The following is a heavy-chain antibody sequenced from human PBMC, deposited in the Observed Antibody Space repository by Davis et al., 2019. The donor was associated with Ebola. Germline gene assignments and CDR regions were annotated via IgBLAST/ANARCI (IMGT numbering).Heavy chain of an antibody. CDR2: IIPIFGTA. CDR3: AEAGGGSGSYYSGGYYYGMDV. Sequence: SVKVSCKASGGTFSSYAISWVRQAPGQGLEWMGGIIPIFGTANYAQKFQGRVTITADKSTSTAYMELSSLRSEDTAVYYCAEAGGGSGSYYSGGYYYGMDVWGQGTTVTVSS. J-gene: IGHJ6*02. D-gene: IGHD3-10*01. V-gene: IGHV1-69*06. CDR1: GGTFSSYA.